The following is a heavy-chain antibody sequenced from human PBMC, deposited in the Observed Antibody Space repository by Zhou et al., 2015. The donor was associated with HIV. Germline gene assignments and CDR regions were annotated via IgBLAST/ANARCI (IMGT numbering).Heavy chain of an antibody. CDR1: GFTFSSYW. J-gene: IGHJ4*02. D-gene: IGHD3-22*01. CDR3: ARDYYDSSGPDY. V-gene: IGHV3-48*02. Sequence: EVQLVESGGGLVQPGGSLRISCAASGFTFSSYWMSWVRQAPGKGLEWLSYIGSSSSTIYYADSVRGRFTISRDNAKNSLYLQMNSLRDEDTAVYYCARDYYDSSGPDYWGQGTLVTVSS. CDR2: IGSSSSTI.